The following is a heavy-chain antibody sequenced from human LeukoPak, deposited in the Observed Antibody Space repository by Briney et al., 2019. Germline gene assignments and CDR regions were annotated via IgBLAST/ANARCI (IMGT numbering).Heavy chain of an antibody. CDR1: GYSITSYW. Sequence: GESLKISCKGSGYSITSYWIGWVRQMPAKSLEWMVIIYPGDSDTRYTPSFQGRFTISADKSISTAYLQWSSLKAADTAMYYCARHQGVATSFDYWGQGTLITVSS. V-gene: IGHV5-51*01. J-gene: IGHJ4*02. D-gene: IGHD5-12*01. CDR3: ARHQGVATSFDY. CDR2: IYPGDSDT.